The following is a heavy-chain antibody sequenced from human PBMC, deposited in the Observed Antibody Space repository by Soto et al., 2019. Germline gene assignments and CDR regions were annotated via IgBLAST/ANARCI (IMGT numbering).Heavy chain of an antibody. CDR1: VFTVSSNY. D-gene: IGHD2-15*01. CDR3: AGTALPYAFVDY. Sequence: PGGSLRLSCAASVFTVSSNYMSWVRQAPGKGLEWVSIIYSGGSTYYADSVRDRFIISRDNSKNTVYLQMNSLRAEDTAVYFCAGTALPYAFVDYWGQGTLVTVSS. V-gene: IGHV3-66*01. CDR2: IYSGGST. J-gene: IGHJ4*02.